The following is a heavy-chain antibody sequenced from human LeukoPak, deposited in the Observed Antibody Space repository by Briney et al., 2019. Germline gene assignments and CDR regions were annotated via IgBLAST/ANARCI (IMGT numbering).Heavy chain of an antibody. Sequence: PGGSLRLSCAASGFTFSSYAMSWVRQAPGKGLEWVSAISVSGGSTYYADSVKGRFTISRDNSKNTLYLQMNSLRAEDTAVYYCAKDSFYDYVWGAFDIWGQGTMVTVSS. J-gene: IGHJ3*02. D-gene: IGHD3-16*01. CDR3: AKDSFYDYVWGAFDI. CDR1: GFTFSSYA. V-gene: IGHV3-23*01. CDR2: ISVSGGST.